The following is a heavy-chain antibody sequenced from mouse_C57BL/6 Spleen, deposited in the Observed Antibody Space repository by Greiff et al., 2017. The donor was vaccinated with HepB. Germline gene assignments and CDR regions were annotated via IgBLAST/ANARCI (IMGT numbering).Heavy chain of an antibody. CDR1: GYTFTDYY. V-gene: IGHV1-76*01. CDR3: AKGSYDGYPYYYAMDY. Sequence: QVQLQQSGAELVRPGASVKLSCKASGYTFTDYYINWVKQRPGQGLEWIARIYPGSGNTYYNEKFKGKATLTAEKSSSTAYMQLSSLTSEDSAVYFCAKGSYDGYPYYYAMDYWGQGTSVTVSS. CDR2: IYPGSGNT. D-gene: IGHD2-3*01. J-gene: IGHJ4*01.